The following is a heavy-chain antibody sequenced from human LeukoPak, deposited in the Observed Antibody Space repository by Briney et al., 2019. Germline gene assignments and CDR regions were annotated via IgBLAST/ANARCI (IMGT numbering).Heavy chain of an antibody. Sequence: ATSVKVSCKASGFTSTSSAMQWVRQARGQRLEWIGWIVVGSGNTNYAQKFQERVTITRDLSTSTAYMELSSLRSEDTAVYYCAAGPATIFGVAPYWGQGTLVTVSS. D-gene: IGHD3-3*01. J-gene: IGHJ4*02. CDR2: IVVGSGNT. V-gene: IGHV1-58*02. CDR1: GFTSTSSA. CDR3: AAGPATIFGVAPY.